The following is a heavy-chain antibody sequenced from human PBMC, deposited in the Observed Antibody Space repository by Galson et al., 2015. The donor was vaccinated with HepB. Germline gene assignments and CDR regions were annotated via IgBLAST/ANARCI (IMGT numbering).Heavy chain of an antibody. J-gene: IGHJ6*02. Sequence: SLRLSCAASGFTFSRFSMNWVRQAPGKGPEWISYISSTSSSIYYGDSVKGRFTISRDNDKNSLYLQMNSLRDEDTAVYYCATSPSVARGYGMDVWGQGTTVTVSS. CDR1: GFTFSRFS. CDR2: ISSTSSSI. V-gene: IGHV3-48*02. D-gene: IGHD2-21*01. CDR3: ATSPSVARGYGMDV.